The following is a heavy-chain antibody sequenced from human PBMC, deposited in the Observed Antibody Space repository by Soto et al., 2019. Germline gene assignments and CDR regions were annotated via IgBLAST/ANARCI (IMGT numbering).Heavy chain of an antibody. CDR2: INAGNGNT. V-gene: IGHV1-3*01. Sequence: ASVKVSCKASGYTFTSYAMHWVRQAPGQRLEWMGWINAGNGNTKYSQKFQGRVTITRDTSASTAYMELSSLRSEDTAVYYCARDGGHRTMIVVVTLGPPDYWGQGTLVTVSS. CDR3: ARDGGHRTMIVVVTLGPPDY. J-gene: IGHJ4*02. D-gene: IGHD3-22*01. CDR1: GYTFTSYA.